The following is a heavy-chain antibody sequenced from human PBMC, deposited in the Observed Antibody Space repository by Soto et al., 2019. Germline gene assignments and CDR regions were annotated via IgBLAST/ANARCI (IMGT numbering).Heavy chain of an antibody. D-gene: IGHD3-22*01. Sequence: GGSLRLSCAASGFTFSHYAMSWVRQAPGKGLEWVSAISGSGGSTYYATSVKGRFTISRDNSKNTLYLQMNALRAEDTAVYYCAKDKGSGSYAYYNYGMDVWGPGATVTVSS. CDR2: ISGSGGST. CDR3: AKDKGSGSYAYYNYGMDV. J-gene: IGHJ6*02. V-gene: IGHV3-23*01. CDR1: GFTFSHYA.